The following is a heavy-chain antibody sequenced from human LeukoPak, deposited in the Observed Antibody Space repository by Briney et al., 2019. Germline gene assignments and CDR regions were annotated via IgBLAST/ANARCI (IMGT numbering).Heavy chain of an antibody. V-gene: IGHV4-59*01. J-gene: IGHJ4*02. CDR1: GGSFSGYY. CDR3: ARVGDGYNFDY. Sequence: KSSETLSLTCAVYGGSFSGYYWSWIRQPPGKGLEWIGYIYYSGSTNYNPSLKSRVTISVDTSKNQFSLKLSSVTAADTAVYYCARVGDGYNFDYWGQGTLVTVSS. D-gene: IGHD5-24*01. CDR2: IYYSGST.